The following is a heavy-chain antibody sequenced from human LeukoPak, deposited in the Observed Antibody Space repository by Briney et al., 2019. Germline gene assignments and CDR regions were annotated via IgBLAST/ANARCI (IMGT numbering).Heavy chain of an antibody. CDR3: AIRPIRGVILGAYNWFDP. CDR2: INHSGST. J-gene: IGHJ5*02. CDR1: GGSFSGYY. V-gene: IGHV4-34*01. D-gene: IGHD3-10*01. Sequence: SETLSLTCAVYGGSFSGYYWSWIRQPPGKGLEWIGEINHSGSTNYNPSLKSRVTISVDTSKNQFSLKLSSVTAADTAVYYCAIRPIRGVILGAYNWFDPWGQGTLVTVSS.